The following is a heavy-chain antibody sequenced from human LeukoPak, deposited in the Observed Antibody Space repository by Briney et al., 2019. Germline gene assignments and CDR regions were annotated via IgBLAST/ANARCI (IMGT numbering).Heavy chain of an antibody. J-gene: IGHJ4*02. D-gene: IGHD5-24*01. CDR1: GGTFSSYT. Sequence: SVTVSCKASGGTFSSYTTSWVRQAPGQGLEWMGRTIPILGIANYAKKFQGRVTITADKSTSTAYMELSSLRSEDTAVYYCARGDGYSFDYWGQGTLVTVSS. CDR3: ARGDGYSFDY. CDR2: TIPILGIA. V-gene: IGHV1-69*02.